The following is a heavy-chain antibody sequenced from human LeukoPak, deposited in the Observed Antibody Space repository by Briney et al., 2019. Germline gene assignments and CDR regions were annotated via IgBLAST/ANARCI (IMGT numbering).Heavy chain of an antibody. D-gene: IGHD3-22*01. CDR3: ATAYNYYDSSGGDY. CDR2: INHSGST. J-gene: IGHJ4*02. Sequence: SETLSLPCAVYGGSFSCYYWSWIRQPPGKGLDWIREINHSGSTNYNPSLTSRVTISVDTSRNQFSLKLSSVTAADTAVYYCATAYNYYDSSGGDYWGQGTLVTVSS. V-gene: IGHV4-34*01. CDR1: GGSFSCYY.